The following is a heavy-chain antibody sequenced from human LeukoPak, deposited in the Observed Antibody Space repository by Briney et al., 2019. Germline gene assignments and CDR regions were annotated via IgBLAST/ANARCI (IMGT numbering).Heavy chain of an antibody. CDR1: GFTFSSYA. CDR2: ISYDGSNK. Sequence: PGGSLRLSCAASGFTFSSYAMHWVRQAPGKGLEWVAVISYDGSNKYYADSVKGRFTISRDNSKNTLYLQMNSLRAEDTAVYYCARVSRFRSYFDYWGQGTLVTVSS. CDR3: ARVSRFRSYFDY. V-gene: IGHV3-30-3*01. D-gene: IGHD3-10*01. J-gene: IGHJ4*02.